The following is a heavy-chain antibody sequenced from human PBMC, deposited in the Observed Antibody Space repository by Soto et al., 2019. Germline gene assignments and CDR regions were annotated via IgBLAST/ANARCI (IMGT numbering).Heavy chain of an antibody. CDR1: GDSLSTSHVA. CDR3: ARGINSAFDY. J-gene: IGHJ4*02. Sequence: QVQLQQSGPGLVKPSQTLSLTCVISGDSLSTSHVAWNWIRRSPSGGLEWLGRTGYRSKWYNDYAVSVSSRITVTPDTSLNHFSLHLTSVTPYDTAVYYCARGINSAFDYWGQGTLVTVSS. V-gene: IGHV6-1*01. CDR2: TGYRSKWYN. D-gene: IGHD2-21*01.